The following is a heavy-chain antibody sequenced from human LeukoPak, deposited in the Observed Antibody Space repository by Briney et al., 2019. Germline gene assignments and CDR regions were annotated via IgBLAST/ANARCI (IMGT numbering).Heavy chain of an antibody. V-gene: IGHV3-30*02. J-gene: IGHJ3*02. CDR3: AKATYYYDSSGYCLDAFDI. D-gene: IGHD3-22*01. CDR2: IRYDGSNK. Sequence: GGSLRLSCAASGFTFSSYGMHWVRQAPGKGLEWVAFIRYDGSNKYYADSVKGRFTISRDNSKNTLYMQMNSLRVEDTAVYYCAKATYYYDSSGYCLDAFDIWGQGTMVTVSS. CDR1: GFTFSSYG.